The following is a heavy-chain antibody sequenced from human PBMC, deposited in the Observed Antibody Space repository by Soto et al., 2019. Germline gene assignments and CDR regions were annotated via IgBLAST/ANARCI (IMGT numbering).Heavy chain of an antibody. J-gene: IGHJ4*02. Sequence: QVQLVQSGAEVKKPGASVKVSCKASGYTFTSYYMHWVRQAPGQGLEWMGIMNPSGGSTSYAQKVQGGVTMTRGTSTSTVYMELSSLRSEDTAVYYCARDNGLTSWGNWGQGTLVTVSS. D-gene: IGHD3-16*01. CDR1: GYTFTSYY. V-gene: IGHV1-46*03. CDR2: MNPSGGST. CDR3: ARDNGLTSWGN.